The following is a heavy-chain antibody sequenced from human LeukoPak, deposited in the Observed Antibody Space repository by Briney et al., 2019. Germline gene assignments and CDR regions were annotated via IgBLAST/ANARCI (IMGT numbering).Heavy chain of an antibody. CDR3: ARVELGRSILRDFGYFDY. D-gene: IGHD2-15*01. CDR2: TYYRGST. J-gene: IGHJ4*02. CDR1: GDSITNSDYF. V-gene: IGHV4-39*07. Sequence: SETLSLTCSVSGDSITNSDYFWGWIRQPPGKGLEWIGNTYYRGSTYYNPSLISRVTISLDTSKNQFSLRLSSVTAADTAVYYCARVELGRSILRDFGYFDYWGQGTLVTVSS.